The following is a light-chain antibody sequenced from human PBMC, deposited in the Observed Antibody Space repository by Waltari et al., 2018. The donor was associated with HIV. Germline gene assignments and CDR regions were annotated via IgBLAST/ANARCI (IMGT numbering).Light chain of an antibody. J-gene: IGLJ2*01. CDR1: SSTVGSNA. V-gene: IGLV1-47*01. Sequence: QSALTPPPSASGTPGQRVTISCSGSSSTVGSNAVYWYQKSPGSAPQLVIYRDNQRPSGVSDRFSGSKSGAAASLAISGLRSEDEADFYCSTWDDSMKDVLFGGGTKLTVL. CDR2: RDN. CDR3: STWDDSMKDVL.